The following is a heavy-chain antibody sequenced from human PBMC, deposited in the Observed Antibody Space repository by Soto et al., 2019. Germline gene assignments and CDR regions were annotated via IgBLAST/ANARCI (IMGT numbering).Heavy chain of an antibody. CDR2: INHSGST. J-gene: IGHJ6*02. D-gene: IGHD6-19*01. CDR1: CGSFSGYY. CDR3: ARGRGQWLLPYYYYGMDV. Sequence: PSETLSLTCAVYCGSFSGYYWSWIRQPPGKGLEWIGEINHSGSTNYNPSLKSRVTISVDTSKNQFSLKLSSVTAADTAVYYCARGRGQWLLPYYYYGMDVWGQGTTVTVSS. V-gene: IGHV4-34*01.